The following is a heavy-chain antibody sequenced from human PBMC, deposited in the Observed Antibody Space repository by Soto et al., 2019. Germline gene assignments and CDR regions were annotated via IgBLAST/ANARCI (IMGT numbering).Heavy chain of an antibody. J-gene: IGHJ6*02. CDR2: ISVFNGDT. CDR3: ARDSDYVWGTDRSPKRENYYYAMDV. CDR1: GYTFTSYA. V-gene: IGHV1-18*01. D-gene: IGHD3-16*02. Sequence: QVHLVQSGAEVKKPGASVKVSCKASGYTFTSYAFSWVRQAPGQGLEWMGWISVFNGDTNYAQKLQGRVTMTTDTATSTASMELRSLRIDDTAVYYCARDSDYVWGTDRSPKRENYYYAMDVWGQGTTVTVSS.